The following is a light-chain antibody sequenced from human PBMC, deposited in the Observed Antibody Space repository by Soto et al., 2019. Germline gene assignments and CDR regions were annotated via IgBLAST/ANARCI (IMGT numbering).Light chain of an antibody. CDR3: HQYNSYHT. CDR1: QSVNSW. Sequence: DIQMMQYSSTLFAFVGDRFTITCRASQSVNSWLAWYQQRPGKAPKLLIYDASTLESGVPSRFSGSGSGTEFTLTISSLQPDEFATYYCHQYNSYHTFGGGTKVDIK. V-gene: IGKV1-5*01. CDR2: DAS. J-gene: IGKJ4*01.